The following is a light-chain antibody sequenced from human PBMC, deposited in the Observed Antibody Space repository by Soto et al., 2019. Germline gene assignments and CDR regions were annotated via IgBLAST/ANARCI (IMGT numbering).Light chain of an antibody. Sequence: DIQMTQSPSTLSASVGDRVTITCRASQNIDHWLAWYQHKPGKAPKFLIYDASILESGVPSRFSGSGSGTEFTLTISILQPDDFATYYCQLYNSYSRTFGQGTKVEIK. V-gene: IGKV1-5*01. CDR1: QNIDHW. CDR2: DAS. CDR3: QLYNSYSRT. J-gene: IGKJ1*01.